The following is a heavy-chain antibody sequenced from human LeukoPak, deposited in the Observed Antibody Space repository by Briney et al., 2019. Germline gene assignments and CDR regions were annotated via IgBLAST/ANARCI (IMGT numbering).Heavy chain of an antibody. V-gene: IGHV1-69*04. Sequence: GASVKVSCKASGGTYSSYTISWVRQAPGQGLEGMGRIIPILGIANYAQKFQGRVTITADKSTSTAYMELSSLRSEDTAVYYCARDRDGSSWSRYGMDVWGQGTTVTVSS. J-gene: IGHJ6*02. CDR3: ARDRDGSSWSRYGMDV. D-gene: IGHD6-13*01. CDR1: GGTYSSYT. CDR2: IIPILGIA.